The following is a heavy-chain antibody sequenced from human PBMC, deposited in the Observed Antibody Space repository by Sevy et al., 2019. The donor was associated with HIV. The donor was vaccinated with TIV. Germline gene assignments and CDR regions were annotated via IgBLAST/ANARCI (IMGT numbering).Heavy chain of an antibody. D-gene: IGHD3-10*01. CDR2: ISPYDGNV. CDR3: TRDYYYGSGSYSYYYVMDV. V-gene: IGHV1-18*01. CDR1: GYTFSRYA. Sequence: ASVKVSCKASGYTFSRYAISWVRQAPGQGLEWMGWISPYDGNVNYAQKFQDRVTLTTDTSTTTAYMDLRSLRSNDTAVYYSTRDYYYGSGSYSYYYVMDVWGQGTTVTVSS. J-gene: IGHJ6*02.